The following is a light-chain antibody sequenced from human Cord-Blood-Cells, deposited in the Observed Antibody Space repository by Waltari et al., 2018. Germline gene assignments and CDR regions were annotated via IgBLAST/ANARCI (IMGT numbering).Light chain of an antibody. CDR1: QSIRSY. V-gene: IGKV1-39*01. Sequence: DIQMTQSPSSLSASVGDRVTITCRSSQSIRSYLNLYQQKPGKAPKLLIYSASSLQSGVPSRFSGSGSGTDFTLTISRLQPEDFATFYCRQSYSTPYTFCQGTKLEIK. CDR2: SAS. J-gene: IGKJ2*01. CDR3: RQSYSTPYT.